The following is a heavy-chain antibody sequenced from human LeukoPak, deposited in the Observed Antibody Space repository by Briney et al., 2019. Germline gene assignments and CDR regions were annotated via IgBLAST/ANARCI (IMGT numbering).Heavy chain of an antibody. CDR2: IWYDGSNK. CDR3: AKDLSKNYYDSSGYYDY. Sequence: GGSLRLSCAASGFTFSSYGMHWVRQAPGKGLEWVAVIWYDGSNKYYADSVKGRFIISRDNSKNTLYLQMNSLRAEDTAVYYCAKDLSKNYYDSSGYYDYWGQGTLVTVSS. J-gene: IGHJ4*02. V-gene: IGHV3-33*06. CDR1: GFTFSSYG. D-gene: IGHD3-22*01.